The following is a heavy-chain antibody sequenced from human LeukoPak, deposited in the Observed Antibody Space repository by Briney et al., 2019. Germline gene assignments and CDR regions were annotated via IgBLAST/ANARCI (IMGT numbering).Heavy chain of an antibody. CDR3: ARSPYTYGSLFYLDN. J-gene: IGHJ4*02. CDR2: INPSGGST. V-gene: IGHV1-46*01. CDR1: GYTFTHYY. D-gene: IGHD5-18*01. Sequence: ASVNVSCKASGYTFTHYYIHWVRQAPGQGLEWMGKINPSGGSTNYAQKFQGRVTLTRDTSTSTVYMELSSLRSEDTAVYYCARSPYTYGSLFYLDNWGQGTLVTVSS.